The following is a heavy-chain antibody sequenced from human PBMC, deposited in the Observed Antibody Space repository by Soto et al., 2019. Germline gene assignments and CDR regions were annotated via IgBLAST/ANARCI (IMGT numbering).Heavy chain of an antibody. CDR2: INHIGST. V-gene: IGHV4-61*08. CDR3: ARGGISHWAYFYYMDV. J-gene: IGHJ6*03. D-gene: IGHD2-21*01. CDR1: GGSINSGGYY. Sequence: SETLSLTCTVSGGSINSGGYYWSWIRQHPGMALEWIGEINHIGSTNYNPSLKSRVTMSVDTSKNQFSLTLNSVTAADTATYYCARGGISHWAYFYYMDVWDRGTTVTVSS.